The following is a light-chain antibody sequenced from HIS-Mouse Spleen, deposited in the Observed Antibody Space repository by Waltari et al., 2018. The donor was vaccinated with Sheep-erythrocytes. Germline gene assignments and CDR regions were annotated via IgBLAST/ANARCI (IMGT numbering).Light chain of an antibody. CDR1: QSVSSSY. CDR3: QQYGSSLYT. J-gene: IGKJ2*01. V-gene: IGKV3-20*01. Sequence: TQSPSSVSASVGDRVTITCRASQSVSSSYLAWYQQKPGQAPRLLIYGASSRATGIPDRFSGSGSGTDFTLTISRLEPEDFAVYYCQQYGSSLYTFGQGTKLEIK. CDR2: GAS.